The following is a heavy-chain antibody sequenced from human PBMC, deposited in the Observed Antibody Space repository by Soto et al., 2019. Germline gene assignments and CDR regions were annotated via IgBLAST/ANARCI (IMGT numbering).Heavy chain of an antibody. D-gene: IGHD2-21*01. CDR1: GFTFSAYS. J-gene: IGHJ5*02. V-gene: IGHV3-48*02. CDR3: ARDNGLAGSFDP. Sequence: GSLRLSCAASGFTFSAYSMNWVRQAPGKGLEWVAYISYTSDNIFYADSVKGRFTISRDNAKNSLFLQMNSLRDEDTAVYYCARDNGLAGSFDPWGQGTLVTVSS. CDR2: ISYTSDNI.